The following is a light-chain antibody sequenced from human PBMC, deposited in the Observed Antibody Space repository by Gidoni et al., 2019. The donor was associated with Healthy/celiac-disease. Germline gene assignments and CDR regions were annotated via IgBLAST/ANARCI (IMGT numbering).Light chain of an antibody. CDR3: QQYYSTPPVT. J-gene: IGKJ1*01. V-gene: IGKV4-1*01. CDR1: QSVLYSSNNQNY. CDR2: WAS. Sequence: DIVVTQSPDSRLERAPINCKSSQSVLYSSNNQNYLAWYQQKPGQPPKLLIYWASTRESGVPDRFSGSGSWTDFTLTISSLQAEDVAVYYCQQYYSTPPVTFGQGTKVEIK.